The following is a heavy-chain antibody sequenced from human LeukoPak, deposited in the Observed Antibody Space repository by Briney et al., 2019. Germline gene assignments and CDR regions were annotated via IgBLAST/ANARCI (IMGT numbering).Heavy chain of an antibody. CDR3: ARPNYYDSSGYYDDAFDI. CDR2: IYPGDSDT. CDR1: GYSFTSYW. J-gene: IGHJ3*02. Sequence: GESLKISCXGSGYSFTSYWIGWVRQMPGKGLEWMGIIYPGDSDTRYSPSFQGQVTISADKSISTAYLQWSSLKASDTAMYCCARPNYYDSSGYYDDAFDIWGQGTMVTVSS. V-gene: IGHV5-51*01. D-gene: IGHD3-22*01.